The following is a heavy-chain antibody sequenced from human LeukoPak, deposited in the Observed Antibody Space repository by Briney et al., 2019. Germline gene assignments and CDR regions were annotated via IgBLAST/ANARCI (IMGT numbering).Heavy chain of an antibody. Sequence: ASVKVSCKASGGTFSSYAISWVRQAPGQGLEWMGRIIPILGVANYAQKFQGRVTITADKSTSTAYMELSSLRSEDTAVYYCAPYGSGSYYNYWGQGTLVTVSS. D-gene: IGHD3-10*01. V-gene: IGHV1-69*04. CDR3: APYGSGSYYNY. J-gene: IGHJ4*02. CDR1: GGTFSSYA. CDR2: IIPILGVA.